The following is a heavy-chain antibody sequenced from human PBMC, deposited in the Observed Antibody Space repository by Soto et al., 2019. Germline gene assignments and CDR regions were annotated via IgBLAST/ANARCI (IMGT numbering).Heavy chain of an antibody. J-gene: IGHJ6*02. CDR2: ISTDNGNT. CDR3: ARDPGIPTFGVYSMYYYGMDV. D-gene: IGHD3-3*01. CDR1: GYTFTNSG. Sequence: QVQLVQSGAEVKKPGASVKVSCKASGYTFTNSGINWVRQAPGQGLEWMGWISTDNGNTNYAQQLQGRVSMPTDTSTRTAYLDLRPLRSADTPVYYCARDPGIPTFGVYSMYYYGMDVWGQGTTVTVSS. V-gene: IGHV1-18*01.